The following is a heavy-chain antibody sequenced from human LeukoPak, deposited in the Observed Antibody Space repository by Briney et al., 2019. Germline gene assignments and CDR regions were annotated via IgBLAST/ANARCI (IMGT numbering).Heavy chain of an antibody. Sequence: GESLKISCAASGFTFSSYAMSWVRQAPGKGLEWVSAITGSGSSPFYADSVKGRFTISRDNSKNTLYLQMNSLRADDTAVYYCAKEQSSSGFFDYWGQGTLVTVSS. V-gene: IGHV3-23*01. J-gene: IGHJ4*02. CDR2: ITGSGSSP. CDR1: GFTFSSYA. D-gene: IGHD6-6*01. CDR3: AKEQSSSGFFDY.